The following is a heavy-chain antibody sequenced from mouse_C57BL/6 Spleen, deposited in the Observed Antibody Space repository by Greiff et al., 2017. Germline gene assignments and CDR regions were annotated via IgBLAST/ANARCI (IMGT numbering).Heavy chain of an antibody. CDR2: ISYDGSN. CDR1: GYSIPSGYY. CDR3: ARDRSYDYDA. D-gene: IGHD2-4*01. J-gene: IGHJ2*01. Sequence: EVKLEESGPGLVKPSQSLSLTCSVTGYSIPSGYYWNWIRQFPGNKLEWMGYISYDGSNNYNPSLKNRISITRDTSKNQFFLKLNSVTTEDTATYYCARDRSYDYDAWGQGTTLTVSS. V-gene: IGHV3-6*01.